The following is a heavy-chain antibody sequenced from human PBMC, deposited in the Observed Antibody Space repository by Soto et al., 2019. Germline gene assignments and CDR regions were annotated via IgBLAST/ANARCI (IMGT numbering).Heavy chain of an antibody. CDR3: ARDVSGSRGGFDY. CDR2: ISCYNHNT. V-gene: IGHV1-18*01. Sequence: QVQLVQSGAEVKKPGASVRVSCKASGYTFTNYGISWVRQAPGQGLEWMGWISCYNHNTIYAQKFQGRVTLNTDKSTSTAYMDLWSLRSDDTAMYYCARDVSGSRGGFDYWGQGTLVIASS. CDR1: GYTFTNYG. J-gene: IGHJ4*02. D-gene: IGHD1-26*01.